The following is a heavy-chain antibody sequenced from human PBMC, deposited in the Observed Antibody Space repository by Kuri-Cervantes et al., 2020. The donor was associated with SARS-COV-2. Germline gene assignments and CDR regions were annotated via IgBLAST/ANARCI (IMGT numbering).Heavy chain of an antibody. CDR3: ARDSLAEWLGDAFDI. Sequence: ASVKVSCKASGYTFTGYYMHWVRQAPGQGLEWMGWINPNSGGTNYAQKFQGRVTITADKSTSTAYMELSSLRSEDTAVYYCARDSLAEWLGDAFDIWGQGTMVTVSS. J-gene: IGHJ3*02. D-gene: IGHD3-3*01. V-gene: IGHV1-2*02. CDR2: INPNSGGT. CDR1: GYTFTGYY.